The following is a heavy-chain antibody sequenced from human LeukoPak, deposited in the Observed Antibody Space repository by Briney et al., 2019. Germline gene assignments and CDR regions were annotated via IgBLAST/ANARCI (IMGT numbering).Heavy chain of an antibody. CDR3: ARDRRAIAVAVLDY. D-gene: IGHD6-19*01. J-gene: IGHJ4*02. Sequence: GRSLRLSCAASGFTFGDYAMHWVRQAPGKGLEWVSGISWNSDSIGYADSVKGRFTISRDNAKNSLYLQMNSLRAEDTAVYYCARDRRAIAVAVLDYWGQGTLVTVSS. V-gene: IGHV3-9*01. CDR2: ISWNSDSI. CDR1: GFTFGDYA.